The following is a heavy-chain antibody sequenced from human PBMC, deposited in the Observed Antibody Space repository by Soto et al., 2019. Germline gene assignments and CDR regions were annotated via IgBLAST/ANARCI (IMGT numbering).Heavy chain of an antibody. CDR2: IYYSGST. J-gene: IGHJ4*02. V-gene: IGHV4-30-4*01. Sequence: PSETLSLTCTVSGGSISSDDYYSSWIRQPPGIGLEWIGYIYYSGSTYYHPSLKSRLTLSVDTSKNRVSLRLSSVPAADTAVYNCARANSFVKGYYFDYWGQGTRVTVAS. CDR3: ARANSFVKGYYFDY. CDR1: GGSISSDDYY. D-gene: IGHD5-18*01.